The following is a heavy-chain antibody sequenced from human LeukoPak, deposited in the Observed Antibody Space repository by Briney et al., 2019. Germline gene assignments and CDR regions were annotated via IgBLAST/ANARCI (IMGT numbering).Heavy chain of an antibody. J-gene: IGHJ4*02. CDR3: ARGLSAMVPDY. CDR2: IRYDGGNK. CDR1: GFTFRTYG. V-gene: IGHV3-33*01. D-gene: IGHD5-18*01. Sequence: GRSLRLSCAASGFTFRTYGMHSVRQAPGKGLEWLAVIRYDGGNKYYGDSVRGRFTISRDNSKNTLYLQMNSLRAEDTAMYHCARGLSAMVPDYWGQGTLLTVSS.